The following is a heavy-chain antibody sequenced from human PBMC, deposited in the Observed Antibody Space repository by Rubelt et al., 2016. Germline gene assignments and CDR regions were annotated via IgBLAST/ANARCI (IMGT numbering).Heavy chain of an antibody. Sequence: QVQLVQSGAEVKKPGSSVKVSCKASGGTFSSYAISWVRQAPGQGLAWMGWSNATSGGATYAQKFQGRVTVARDTSISPAYMGLRRLRPDDTAVYYCARFAIGGHSSGYLFDYWGQGTLVTVSS. D-gene: IGHD3-22*01. CDR2: SNATSGGA. J-gene: IGHJ4*02. CDR1: GGTFSSYA. CDR3: ARFAIGGHSSGYLFDY. V-gene: IGHV1-2*02.